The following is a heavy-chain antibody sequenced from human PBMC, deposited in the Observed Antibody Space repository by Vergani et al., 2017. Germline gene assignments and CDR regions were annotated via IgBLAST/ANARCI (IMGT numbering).Heavy chain of an antibody. D-gene: IGHD5-18*01. J-gene: IGHJ4*02. Sequence: QVQLVQSGAEVKKPGASVKVSCKASGYTFTGYYMHWVRQAPGQGLEWMGWINPNSGATNYAQKFQGRVTMTRDTSISTAYMELSRLRSDDTAVYYCARENGWDTAMITGYWGQGTLVTVSS. CDR1: GYTFTGYY. CDR3: ARENGWDTAMITGY. V-gene: IGHV1-2*02. CDR2: INPNSGAT.